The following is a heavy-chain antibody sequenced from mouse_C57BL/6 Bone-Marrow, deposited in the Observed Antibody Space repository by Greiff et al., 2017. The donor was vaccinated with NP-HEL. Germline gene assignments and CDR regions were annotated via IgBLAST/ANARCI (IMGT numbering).Heavy chain of an antibody. CDR3: AGNWDAWFAY. CDR2: IYPRSGNT. Sequence: VQLVESGAELARPGASVKLSCKASGYTFTSYGISWVKQRTGQGLEWIGEIYPRSGNTYYNEKFKGKATLTADKSSSTAYMELRSLTSEDSAVYFCAGNWDAWFAYWGQGTLVTVSA. J-gene: IGHJ3*01. V-gene: IGHV1-81*01. D-gene: IGHD4-1*01. CDR1: GYTFTSYG.